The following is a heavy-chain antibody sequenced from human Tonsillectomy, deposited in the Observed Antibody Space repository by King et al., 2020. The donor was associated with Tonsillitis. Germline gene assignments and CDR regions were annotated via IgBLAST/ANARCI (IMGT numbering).Heavy chain of an antibody. V-gene: IGHV4-59*01. CDR2: IYYSGNT. CDR3: ARGGSSGTFFVY. J-gene: IGHJ4*02. Sequence: VQLQESGPGLVKPSETLSLTCTVSGGSISSYYWSWIRQPPGKGLEWLGYIYYSGNTNYNPSLKSRVTISVDTSKNQFSLKLSSVTAADTAVYYCARGGSSGTFFVYWGQGTLVTVSS. D-gene: IGHD6-19*01. CDR1: GGSISSYY.